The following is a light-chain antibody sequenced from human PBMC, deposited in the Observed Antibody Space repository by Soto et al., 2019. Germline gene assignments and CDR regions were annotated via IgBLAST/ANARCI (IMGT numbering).Light chain of an antibody. V-gene: IGLV4-69*01. J-gene: IGLJ7*01. CDR1: SGHSSYA. CDR3: QTWGTGIAV. CDR2: VNRDGSH. Sequence: QLVLTQSPSASASLGASVKLTCTLSSGHSSYAIAWHQQQPEKGPRYLMKVNRDGSHSKGDGIPDRFSGSSSGAERYLTISSLQSEDEADYYCQTWGTGIAVFVGGTQLTVL.